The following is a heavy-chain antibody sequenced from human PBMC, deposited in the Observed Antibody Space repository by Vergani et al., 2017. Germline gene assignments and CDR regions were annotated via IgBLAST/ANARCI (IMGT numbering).Heavy chain of an antibody. CDR1: GGSFSGYY. CDR3: ARGITGTLAFDI. Sequence: QVQLQQWGAGLLKPSETLSLTCAVHGGSFSGYYWSWIRQPPGKGLEWIGEINHSGSTNYNPSLKSRVTISVDTSKNQFSLKLSSVTAADTAVYYCARGITGTLAFDIWGQGTMVTVSS. CDR2: INHSGST. J-gene: IGHJ3*02. V-gene: IGHV4-34*01. D-gene: IGHD1-7*01.